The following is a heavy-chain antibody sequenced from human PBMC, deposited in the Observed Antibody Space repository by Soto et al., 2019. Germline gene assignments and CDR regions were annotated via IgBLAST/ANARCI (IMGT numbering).Heavy chain of an antibody. CDR3: ARDYYEWYFDL. Sequence: QVQLVESGGGVVQPGRSLRLSCAASGFTFSSYGMHWVRQAPGKGLEWVAVIWYDGSNKYYADSVKGRFTISRDNSKNTLYLQMSSLRAEDTAVYYCARDYYEWYFDLWGRGTLVTVSS. CDR1: GFTFSSYG. V-gene: IGHV3-33*01. D-gene: IGHD3-22*01. J-gene: IGHJ2*01. CDR2: IWYDGSNK.